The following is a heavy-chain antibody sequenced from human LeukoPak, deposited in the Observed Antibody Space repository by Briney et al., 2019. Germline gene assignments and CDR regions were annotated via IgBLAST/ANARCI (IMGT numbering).Heavy chain of an antibody. J-gene: IGHJ4*02. CDR3: ARVYCSGGSCYAGDWIDY. CDR2: ISSSSSTM. CDR1: GFIFSSYS. V-gene: IGHV3-48*01. D-gene: IGHD2-15*01. Sequence: GGSLRLSCAASGFIFSSYSMNWVRQAPGKGLEWVSYISSSSSTMYYAASVKGRFSISRDNAQNSLYLQMNSLRAEDTAVYYCARVYCSGGSCYAGDWIDYWGQGTLVTVSS.